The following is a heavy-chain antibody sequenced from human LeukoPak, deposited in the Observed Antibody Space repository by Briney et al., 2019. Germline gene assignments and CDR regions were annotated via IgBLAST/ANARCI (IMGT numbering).Heavy chain of an antibody. CDR2: ISGSGGST. CDR1: GFTFSSYA. V-gene: IGHV3-23*01. J-gene: IGHJ4*02. CDR3: TKDPTMVRGVTHFDS. D-gene: IGHD3-10*01. Sequence: GGSLRLSCAASGFTFSSYAMSWVRQAPGKGLEWVSAISGSGGSTYYADSVNGRFTISRDNSKNTLYLQMNSLRAEDTAVYYCTKDPTMVRGVTHFDSWGQGTLVTVSS.